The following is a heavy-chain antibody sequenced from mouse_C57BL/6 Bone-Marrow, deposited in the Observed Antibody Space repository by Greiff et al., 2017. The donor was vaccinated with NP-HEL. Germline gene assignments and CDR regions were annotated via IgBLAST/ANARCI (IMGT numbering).Heavy chain of an antibody. CDR1: GYTFTSYW. CDR2: INPSSGYT. J-gene: IGHJ2*01. D-gene: IGHD1-1*01. Sequence: QVQLQQSGAELVKPGASVKLSCKASGYTFTSYWMHWVKQRPGQGLEWIGYINPSSGYTKYNQKFKDKATLTADKSSSTAYMQLSSLTYEDSAVYYCARHFHYYGSRLDYWGQGTTLTVSS. V-gene: IGHV1-7*01. CDR3: ARHFHYYGSRLDY.